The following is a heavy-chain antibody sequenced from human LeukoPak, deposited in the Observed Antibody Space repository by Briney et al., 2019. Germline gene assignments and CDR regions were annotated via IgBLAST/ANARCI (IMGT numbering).Heavy chain of an antibody. D-gene: IGHD6-19*01. Sequence: SETLSLTCTVSGGSISSSPYYWGWIRQPPGKGLEWIGSIYYSGSTYYNPSLKSRVTISVDTSKNQFSLKLSSVTAADTAVYYCAMRRWLAFDYWGQGTLVTVSS. CDR1: GGSISSSPYY. J-gene: IGHJ4*02. CDR3: AMRRWLAFDY. V-gene: IGHV4-39*01. CDR2: IYYSGST.